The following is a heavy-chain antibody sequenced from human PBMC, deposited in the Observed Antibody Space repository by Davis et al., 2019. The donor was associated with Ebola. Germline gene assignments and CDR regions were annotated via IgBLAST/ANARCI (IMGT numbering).Heavy chain of an antibody. Sequence: GGSLRLSCAASGFTFSSYWMSWVRQAPGKGLEWVANIKQDGSEKYYVDSVKGRFTISRDNAKNSLYLQMNSLRAEDTAVYYCARDIGYYDYVWGSYRYISAFGIWGQGTMVTVSS. CDR3: ARDIGYYDYVWGSYRYISAFGI. J-gene: IGHJ3*02. D-gene: IGHD3-16*02. CDR1: GFTFSSYW. CDR2: IKQDGSEK. V-gene: IGHV3-7*01.